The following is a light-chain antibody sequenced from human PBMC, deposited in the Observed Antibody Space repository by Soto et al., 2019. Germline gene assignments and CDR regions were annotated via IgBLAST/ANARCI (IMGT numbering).Light chain of an antibody. V-gene: IGKV3-11*01. Sequence: EIVLTQSPATLSLSPGERATLSCRASQSVNSYLAWYQQKPGQAPRLLIYDASNRATGIPARFSGSGSGTDFTLTISSPEPEDFAVYYCQQRSNWLLTFGGGTKVEIK. CDR3: QQRSNWLLT. J-gene: IGKJ4*01. CDR1: QSVNSY. CDR2: DAS.